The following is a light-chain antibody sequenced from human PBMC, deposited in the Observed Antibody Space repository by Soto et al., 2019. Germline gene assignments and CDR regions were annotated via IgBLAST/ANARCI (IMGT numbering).Light chain of an antibody. Sequence: QSVLTQPPSVSGAPGLRVTISCTGSSSNIGEGHDVHWYQQLPGTAPKLLIYGNGNRPSGVPDRFSGSKSGTSASLAITGLQAEDEADYYCQSYDSSLSGSEVFGTGTKVTVL. CDR1: SSNIGEGHD. V-gene: IGLV1-40*01. J-gene: IGLJ1*01. CDR2: GNG. CDR3: QSYDSSLSGSEV.